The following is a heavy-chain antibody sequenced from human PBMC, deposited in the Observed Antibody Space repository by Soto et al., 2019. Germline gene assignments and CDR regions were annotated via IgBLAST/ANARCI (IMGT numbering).Heavy chain of an antibody. J-gene: IGHJ3*01. Sequence: EVQLVESGGGVVQPGGSLRLSCAASGFPFDDYSMNWVRQVPGKGLEWVSLISWDGVATYYADSVKGRFTVSRDNSNISLYLQRNSLTTEETALYSCATVGSGGSYSESIASDLLGQVTMASASS. CDR1: GFPFDDYS. D-gene: IGHD1-26*01. V-gene: IGHV3-43*01. CDR3: ATVGSGGSYSESIASDL. CDR2: ISWDGVAT.